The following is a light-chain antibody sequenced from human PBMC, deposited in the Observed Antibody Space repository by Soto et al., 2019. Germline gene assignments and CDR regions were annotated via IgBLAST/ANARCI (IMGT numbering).Light chain of an antibody. V-gene: IGKV3-20*01. CDR3: HQYGSSPYT. Sequence: EIVLTQSPGTLSLSPGERATLSCRASQIVSSTYLAWYQQRPCQAPRLLISGASSRATVIPDRFSGSGSGTDFTLTISGLEPEDFAVYYCHQYGSSPYTFGQGNTLPIQ. CDR1: QIVSSTY. J-gene: IGKJ2*01. CDR2: GAS.